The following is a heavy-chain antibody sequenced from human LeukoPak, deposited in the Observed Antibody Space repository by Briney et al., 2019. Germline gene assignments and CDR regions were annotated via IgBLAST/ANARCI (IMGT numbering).Heavy chain of an antibody. CDR3: ARDRSVGVLPAPPFDF. CDR1: GYSISSGYY. Sequence: SETLSLTCTVSGYSISSGYYWGWIRQPPGKGLECIGNIYHSGSTYYNPSLKSRLTISADTSKNQFSLTLTSVTAADTAVYYCARDRSVGVLPAPPFDFWGQGTLVTVSS. V-gene: IGHV4-38-2*02. CDR2: IYHSGST. D-gene: IGHD6-6*01. J-gene: IGHJ4*02.